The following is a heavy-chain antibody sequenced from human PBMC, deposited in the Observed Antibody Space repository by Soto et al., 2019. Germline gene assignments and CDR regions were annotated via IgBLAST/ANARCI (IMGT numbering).Heavy chain of an antibody. V-gene: IGHV1-69*02. CDR2: IIPILGIA. Sequence: QVQLVQSGAEVKKPGSSVKVSCKASGGTFSSYTISWVRQAPGQGLEWMGRIIPILGIANYAQKFQGRVTITADKSTITAYMELSSLRSEDTAVYYCARGRGGEAFDIWGQGTMVTVSS. J-gene: IGHJ3*02. CDR3: ARGRGGEAFDI. CDR1: GGTFSSYT. D-gene: IGHD3-10*01.